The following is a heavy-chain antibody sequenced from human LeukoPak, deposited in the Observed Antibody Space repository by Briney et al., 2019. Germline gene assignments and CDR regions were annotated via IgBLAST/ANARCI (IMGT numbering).Heavy chain of an antibody. Sequence: GRSPRLSCAASGLTFSSYGMNWVRQAPGEGLEWVSSISSSSSYIYYADSVKGRFTISRTNAKNSLYLQMNSLRAEDTAVYYCARDHPSREYYDILTGDSYYMDVWGKGTTVTVSS. CDR2: ISSSSSYI. CDR1: GLTFSSYG. V-gene: IGHV3-21*01. J-gene: IGHJ6*03. CDR3: ARDHPSREYYDILTGDSYYMDV. D-gene: IGHD3-9*01.